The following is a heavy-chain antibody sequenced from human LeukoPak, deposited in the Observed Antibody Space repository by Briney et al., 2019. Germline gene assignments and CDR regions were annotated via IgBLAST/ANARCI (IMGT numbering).Heavy chain of an antibody. CDR2: IHTSGST. D-gene: IGHD6-19*01. Sequence: PSETLSLTCTVSGGSIKNYYWNWLRQPAGKGLEWIGRIHTSGSTNYNPSLKSRLTVSVDTSKNQFSLRLTSVTAADTAVYYCARDGGSGWYDYWGQGILVTVSS. CDR1: GGSIKNYY. J-gene: IGHJ4*02. V-gene: IGHV4-4*07. CDR3: ARDGGSGWYDY.